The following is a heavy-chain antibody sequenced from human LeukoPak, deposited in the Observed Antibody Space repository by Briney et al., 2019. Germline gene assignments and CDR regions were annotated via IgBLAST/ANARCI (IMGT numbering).Heavy chain of an antibody. D-gene: IGHD2-15*01. V-gene: IGHV3-30*02. CDR2: IRYDSTTK. CDR3: TKDRSQAPHWYFDL. CDR1: GFTFSNYG. J-gene: IGHJ2*01. Sequence: GGSLRLSCAAPGFTFSNYGVDRVRQAPGKGLEWVAFIRYDSTTKYYADSVKGRFTISRDNSKNTLYLQMNSLRVEDTAVYYCTKDRSQAPHWYFDLWGRGTLVTVSS.